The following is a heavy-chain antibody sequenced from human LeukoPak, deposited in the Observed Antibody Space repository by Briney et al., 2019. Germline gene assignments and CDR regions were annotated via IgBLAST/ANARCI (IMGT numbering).Heavy chain of an antibody. Sequence: ASVKVSCKASGYTFTGYYMHWVRQAPGQGLEWMGWINPNSGGTNYAQKFQGRVTMTRDTSISTAYMELGRLRSDDTAVYYCASRGDIVVVPAAMALSGIDIWGQGTMVTVSS. D-gene: IGHD2-2*01. J-gene: IGHJ3*02. CDR1: GYTFTGYY. CDR3: ASRGDIVVVPAAMALSGIDI. CDR2: INPNSGGT. V-gene: IGHV1-2*02.